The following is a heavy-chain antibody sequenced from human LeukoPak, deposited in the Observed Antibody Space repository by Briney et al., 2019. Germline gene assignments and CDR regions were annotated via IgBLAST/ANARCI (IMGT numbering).Heavy chain of an antibody. Sequence: ASVKVSCKASGGTFSSYAISWVRQAPGQGLEWMGGIIPIFGTANYAQKFRGRVTITADESTSTAYMELSSLRSEDTAVYYCARSPSGYYTGYFDYWGQGTLVTVSS. CDR1: GGTFSSYA. CDR2: IIPIFGTA. CDR3: ARSPSGYYTGYFDY. V-gene: IGHV1-69*13. J-gene: IGHJ4*02. D-gene: IGHD3-22*01.